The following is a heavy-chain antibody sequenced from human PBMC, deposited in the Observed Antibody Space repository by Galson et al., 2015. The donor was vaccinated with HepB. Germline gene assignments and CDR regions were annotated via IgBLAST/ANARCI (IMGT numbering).Heavy chain of an antibody. Sequence: SLRLSCAASGFTFSDYYMSWIRQAPGKGLEWVSYISSSSSYTNYADSVKGRFTISRDNAKNSLYLQMNSLRAEDTAVYYCARSNCGGDCYSGYWGQGTLVTVSS. CDR2: ISSSSSYT. J-gene: IGHJ4*02. CDR3: ARSNCGGDCYSGY. D-gene: IGHD2-21*01. V-gene: IGHV3-11*06. CDR1: GFTFSDYY.